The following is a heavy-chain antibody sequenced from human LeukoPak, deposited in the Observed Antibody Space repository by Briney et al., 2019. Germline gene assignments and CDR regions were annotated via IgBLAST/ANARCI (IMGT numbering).Heavy chain of an antibody. J-gene: IGHJ5*02. Sequence: SVKVSCKASGGTFRNYAFNWVRQAPGQGLEWMGVVIPLFGRANYAQKFQGSVTITTDESTSTAYMELSSLRSEDTAVYYCARCYDLWSGYYRWLDPWGQGTLVTVSS. CDR2: VIPLFGRA. D-gene: IGHD3-3*01. V-gene: IGHV1-69*05. CDR1: GGTFRNYA. CDR3: ARCYDLWSGYYRWLDP.